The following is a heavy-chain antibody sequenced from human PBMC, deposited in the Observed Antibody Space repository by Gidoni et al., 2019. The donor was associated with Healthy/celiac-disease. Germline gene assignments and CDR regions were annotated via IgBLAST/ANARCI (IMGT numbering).Heavy chain of an antibody. J-gene: IGHJ5*02. CDR2: ISGSGGST. D-gene: IGHD4-4*01. Sequence: APGKGLEWVSAISGSGGSTYYADSVKGRFTISRDNSKNTLYLQMNSLRAEDTAVYYCAKDLEPYSNSLFDPWGQGTLVTVSS. CDR3: AKDLEPYSNSLFDP. V-gene: IGHV3-23*01.